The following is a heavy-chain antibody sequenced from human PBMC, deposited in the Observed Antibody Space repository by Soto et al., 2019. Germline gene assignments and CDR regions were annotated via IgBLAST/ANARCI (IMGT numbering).Heavy chain of an antibody. CDR1: GGSFSGYY. D-gene: IGHD5-12*01. J-gene: IGHJ4*02. CDR3: ARGGRWLQSRLDY. V-gene: IGHV4-34*01. Sequence: PSETLSLTCAVYGGSFSGYYWSWIRQPPGKGLEWIGEINHSGSTNYNPSLKSRVTISVDTSKNQFSLKLSSVTAADTAVYYCARGGRWLQSRLDYWGQGTLVTVS. CDR2: INHSGST.